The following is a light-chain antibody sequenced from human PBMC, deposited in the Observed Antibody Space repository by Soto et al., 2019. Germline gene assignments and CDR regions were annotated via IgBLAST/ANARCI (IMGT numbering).Light chain of an antibody. CDR2: GVN. J-gene: IGLJ1*01. V-gene: IGLV2-8*01. CDR3: SSYAGSSNV. Sequence: SALTQPPSASGSPGQSVAISCTGTSSDVGGYNYVSWYQQHPGKAPKLMIYGVNKRPSGVPDRFSGSKSGNTASLTVSGLQAEDEADYYCSSYAGSSNVFGTGTKVAV. CDR1: SSDVGGYNY.